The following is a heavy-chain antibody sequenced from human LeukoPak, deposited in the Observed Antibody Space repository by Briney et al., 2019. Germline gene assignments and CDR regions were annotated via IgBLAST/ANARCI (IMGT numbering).Heavy chain of an antibody. V-gene: IGHV4-4*07. CDR3: ARGRVRINWFDP. D-gene: IGHD2/OR15-2a*01. J-gene: IGHJ5*02. CDR1: GGSVSSYY. CDR2: IYTSGST. Sequence: SETLSLTCTVSGGSVSSYYWSWIRQPAGKGLEWIGRIYTSGSTNYNPSLKSRVTMSVDTSKNQFSLKLSSVTAADTAVYYCARGRVRINWFDPWGQGTLVTVSS.